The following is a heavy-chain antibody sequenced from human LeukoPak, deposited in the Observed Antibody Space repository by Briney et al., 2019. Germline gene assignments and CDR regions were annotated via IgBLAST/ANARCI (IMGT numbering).Heavy chain of an antibody. CDR2: ISGSGGST. J-gene: IGHJ4*02. CDR3: GGNDILTGPDY. V-gene: IGHV3-23*01. Sequence: GGSLRLSCAASGFTFSSYAMSWVRQAPGKGLEWVSAISGSGGSTYYADSVKGRFTISRDNAKNSLYLHIKSLRVEDTAVYYCGGNDILTGPDYWGQGILVAVSS. CDR1: GFTFSSYA. D-gene: IGHD3-9*01.